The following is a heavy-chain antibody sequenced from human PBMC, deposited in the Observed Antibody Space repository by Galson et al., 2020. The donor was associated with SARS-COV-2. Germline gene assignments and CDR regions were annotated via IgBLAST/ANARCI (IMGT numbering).Heavy chain of an antibody. V-gene: IGHV1-18*01. Sequence: ASVKVSCKASGYTFTSYGISWVRQAPGQGLEWMGWISAYTGNTNYAQKLQGRVTMTTDTSTSTAYMELRSLRSDDTAVYYCARGDNYYESSGYVDYWGQGSLVTVSS. CDR1: GYTFTSYG. J-gene: IGHJ4*02. D-gene: IGHD3-22*01. CDR2: ISAYTGNT. CDR3: ARGDNYYESSGYVDY.